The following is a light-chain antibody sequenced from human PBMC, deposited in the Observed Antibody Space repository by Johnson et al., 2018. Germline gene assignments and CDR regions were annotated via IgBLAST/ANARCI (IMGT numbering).Light chain of an antibody. Sequence: QSVLTQPPSVSAAPGQKVTISCSGSSSNIGNNYVSWYQQLPGTAPKLLIYENNKRPSGIPDRFSGSKSGTSATLGITVLQTGDEAGYYCGTWDSSLSAGNGFGTGTKGTVL. CDR1: SSNIGNNY. CDR3: GTWDSSLSAGNG. J-gene: IGLJ1*01. V-gene: IGLV1-51*02. CDR2: ENN.